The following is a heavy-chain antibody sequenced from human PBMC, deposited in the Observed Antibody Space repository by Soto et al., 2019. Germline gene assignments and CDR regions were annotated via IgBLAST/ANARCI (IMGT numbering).Heavy chain of an antibody. V-gene: IGHV6-1*01. D-gene: IGHD2-21*02. J-gene: IGHJ4*02. CDR1: GDSVSSNTAA. CDR3: ARGTPYCGGDCYSFDY. CDR2: TYYRSKWYN. Sequence: SQTLSLTCAISGDSVSSNTAAWNWIRQSPSRGLEWLGRTYYRSKWYNDYAVSVKSRITINPDTSKNQFSLQLNSVTPEDTAVYYCARGTPYCGGDCYSFDYWGQGTLVTVSS.